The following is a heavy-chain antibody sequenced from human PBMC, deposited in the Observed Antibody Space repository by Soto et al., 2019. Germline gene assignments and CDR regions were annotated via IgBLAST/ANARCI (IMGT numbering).Heavy chain of an antibody. CDR3: AREQGYGSGGSCYSSDY. J-gene: IGHJ4*02. D-gene: IGHD2-15*01. CDR2: IMPIFGRA. Sequence: QVQLVQSGAEVKKPGSSVKVSCKASGGTFSSYAISWVRQAPGQGLEWMGGIMPIFGRANYEQKFQGRVTITADESTSTAYMEMSSLRSEDTAVYYCAREQGYGSGGSCYSSDYWGQGTLVTVSS. CDR1: GGTFSSYA. V-gene: IGHV1-69*01.